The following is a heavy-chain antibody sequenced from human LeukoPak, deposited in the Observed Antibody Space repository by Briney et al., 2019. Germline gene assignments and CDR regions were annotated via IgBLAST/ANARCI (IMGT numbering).Heavy chain of an antibody. J-gene: IGHJ4*02. V-gene: IGHV4-59*01. CDR2: IYYSGST. D-gene: IGHD3-10*01. CDR1: GGSISSYY. Sequence: KPSETLSLTCTVSGGSISSYYWSWIRQPPGKGLEWIGYIYYSGSTNYNPSLKSRVTISVDTSKNQFSLKLSSVIAADTAVYYCARAEERCYGSGKAGGTIDYWGQGTLVTVSS. CDR3: ARAEERCYGSGKAGGTIDY.